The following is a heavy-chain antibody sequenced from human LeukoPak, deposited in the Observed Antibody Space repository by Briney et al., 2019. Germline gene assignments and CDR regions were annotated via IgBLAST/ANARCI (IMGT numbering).Heavy chain of an antibody. CDR1: GGTFSSYA. CDR3: ARSIVVVPAAPLDY. D-gene: IGHD2-2*01. Sequence: GASVKVSCKASGGTFSSYAISWVRQAPGQGLEWMGRIIPILGIANYAQKFQGRVTITADKSTSTAYMELSSLRSEDTAVYYCARSIVVVPAAPLDYWGQGTLVTVSS. CDR2: IIPILGIA. J-gene: IGHJ4*02. V-gene: IGHV1-69*04.